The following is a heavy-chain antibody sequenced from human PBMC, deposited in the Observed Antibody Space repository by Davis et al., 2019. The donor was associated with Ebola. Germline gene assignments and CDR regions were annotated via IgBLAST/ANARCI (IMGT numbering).Heavy chain of an antibody. CDR2: INRGGII. D-gene: IGHD5-12*01. V-gene: IGHV4-34*01. J-gene: IGHJ4*02. CDR1: GGSFSGYY. Sequence: PSETLSLTCTVYGGSFSGYYWTWVRQPPGKGLEWIGEINRGGIIHYNPSLNSRVSISVDTSKRQISLKLRSVTAADTAMYYCAAGYYGHDPFDFWGQGTRVTVSS. CDR3: AAGYYGHDPFDF.